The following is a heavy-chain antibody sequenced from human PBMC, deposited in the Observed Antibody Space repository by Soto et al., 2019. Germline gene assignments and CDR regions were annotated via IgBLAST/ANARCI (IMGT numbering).Heavy chain of an antibody. CDR3: AREKNGYNQGYYFDY. CDR1: GGSVSSGSYY. V-gene: IGHV4-61*01. Sequence: QVQLQESGPGLVKPSETLSLTCTVSGGSVSSGSYYWSWIRQPPGKGLEWIGYIYYSGSTNDTPSLKSRVTIPVETSKTQYSLKLRSVTAADTAVYYWAREKNGYNQGYYFDYWGQGTLVTVSS. CDR2: IYYSGST. D-gene: IGHD5-12*01. J-gene: IGHJ4*02.